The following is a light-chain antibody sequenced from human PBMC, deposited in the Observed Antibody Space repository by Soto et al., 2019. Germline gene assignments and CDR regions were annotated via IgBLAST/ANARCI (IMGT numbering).Light chain of an antibody. V-gene: IGLV1-44*01. J-gene: IGLJ2*01. CDR3: GAWDDTLSGPV. Sequence: QSVLAQPPSASGTPGQRVTISCSGSRSNIGSNTVNWYQQLPGTAPTLLMFSNNQRPSGVPDRFSASKSGTSASLAISGLQSEDEADYYCGAWDDTLSGPVFGGGTKLSVL. CDR2: SNN. CDR1: RSNIGSNT.